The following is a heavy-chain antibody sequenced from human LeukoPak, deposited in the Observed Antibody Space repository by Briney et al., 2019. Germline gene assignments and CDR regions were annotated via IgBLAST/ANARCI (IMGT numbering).Heavy chain of an antibody. J-gene: IGHJ5*02. D-gene: IGHD3-10*01. V-gene: IGHV4-39*01. CDR2: IYFGGST. CDR3: AIQNGVDQYGSWSFSSGWFDP. Sequence: SETLSLTCTVSGGSISSSSYHWGWIRQPPGKKLEWIGSIYFGGSTYYNPSLKSRVTIFVDTSKNQFSLKLSSVTAADTAVYYCAIQNGVDQYGSWSFSSGWFDPWGRGTLVTVSS. CDR1: GGSISSSSYH.